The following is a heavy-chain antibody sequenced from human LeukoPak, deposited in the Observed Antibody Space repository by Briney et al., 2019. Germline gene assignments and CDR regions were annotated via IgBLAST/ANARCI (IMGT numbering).Heavy chain of an antibody. CDR2: INPNSGGT. D-gene: IGHD2-15*01. J-gene: IGHJ3*02. Sequence: ASLKVSCKASGYTFSSYYMHWVRQAPGQGLEWMGWINPNSGGTNYAQKFQGRVTMTRDTSISTAYMELSRLRSDDTAVYYCARGPPTNYCSGGSCYSDAFDIWGQGTMVTVSS. CDR1: GYTFSSYY. CDR3: ARGPPTNYCSGGSCYSDAFDI. V-gene: IGHV1-2*02.